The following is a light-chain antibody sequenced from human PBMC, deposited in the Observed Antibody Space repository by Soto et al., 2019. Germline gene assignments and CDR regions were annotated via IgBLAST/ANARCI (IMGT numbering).Light chain of an antibody. V-gene: IGKV1-39*01. CDR1: QSITTF. Sequence: DIPVTQSPSSLSASVGDRVTITCRASQSITTFLNWYQQKPGNAPKLLIYAASSLQTGVPSRFSGSGSGTDFTLPISSLQREVFATYYCQQAYGAPPTFGQGTKVEIK. J-gene: IGKJ1*01. CDR2: AAS. CDR3: QQAYGAPPT.